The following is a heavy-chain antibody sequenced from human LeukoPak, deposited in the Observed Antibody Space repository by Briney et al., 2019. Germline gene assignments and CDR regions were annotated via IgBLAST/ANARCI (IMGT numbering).Heavy chain of an antibody. Sequence: SETLSLTCTVSGDSISDYYWSWIRQPLGKGLEGIGEVYYSGSTHYNPFLKSRVTISIDTSKNEFSLRLTSVTAADTAVYYCSRELDGNGGWFDPWGQGTLVTVSS. CDR3: SRELDGNGGWFDP. D-gene: IGHD5-24*01. J-gene: IGHJ5*02. CDR1: GDSISDYY. CDR2: VYYSGST. V-gene: IGHV4-59*01.